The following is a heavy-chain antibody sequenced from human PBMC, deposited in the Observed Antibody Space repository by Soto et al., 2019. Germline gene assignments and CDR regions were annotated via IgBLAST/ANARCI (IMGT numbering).Heavy chain of an antibody. CDR1: GYSFTSYW. D-gene: IGHD6-19*01. J-gene: IGHJ4*02. CDR2: IDPSDSYT. V-gene: IGHV5-10-1*01. Sequence: PGDPLNISCKGSGYSFTSYWIGWLSQMPGKGLEWMGRIDPSDSYTNYSPSFQGHVTISADKSISTAYLQWSSLKASDTAMYYCAILAVAGVVVFDYWGQASLVTVSS. CDR3: AILAVAGVVVFDY.